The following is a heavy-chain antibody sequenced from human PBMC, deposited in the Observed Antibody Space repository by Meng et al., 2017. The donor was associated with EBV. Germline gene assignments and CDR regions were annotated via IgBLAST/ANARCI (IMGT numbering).Heavy chain of an antibody. Sequence: LVQSGAEVQQPGPSVKVSCKASGYTFTGYYINWVRQAPGQGLEWMGRINPNSGGTNYAQKFQGRVTMTRDTSISTAYMELSRLRSDDTAVYYCAKGADLAAAGTFWFDPWGQGTLVTVSS. CDR2: INPNSGGT. CDR3: AKGADLAAAGTFWFDP. D-gene: IGHD6-13*01. V-gene: IGHV1-2*06. CDR1: GYTFTGYY. J-gene: IGHJ5*02.